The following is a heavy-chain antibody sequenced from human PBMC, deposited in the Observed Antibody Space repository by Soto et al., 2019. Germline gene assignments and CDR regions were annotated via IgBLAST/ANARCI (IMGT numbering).Heavy chain of an antibody. CDR3: ARLEYRRSSAYFAY. CDR2: IYYSGST. CDR1: GGSISSSSYY. Sequence: SGTLALTCTVSGGSISSSSYYGGWIRQPPGKGLEWIGSIYYSGSTYYNPSLKSRVTISVPTSKNPFSLKLSSVTAADTAVYYCARLEYRRSSAYFAYWRQGTLVTVSS. D-gene: IGHD6-6*01. J-gene: IGHJ4*02. V-gene: IGHV4-39*01.